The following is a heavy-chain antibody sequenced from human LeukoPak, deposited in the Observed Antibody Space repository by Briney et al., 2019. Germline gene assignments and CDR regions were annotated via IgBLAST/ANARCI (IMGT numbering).Heavy chain of an antibody. Sequence: SQTLSLTCTVSGGSISRGGYYWSWIRQHPGKGLEGIGYIYYSGSTYYNPSLKSRVTISVDTSKNQFSLKLSSVTAADTAVYYCARGTSGYDYFDYWGQGTLVTVSS. J-gene: IGHJ4*02. D-gene: IGHD5-12*01. CDR1: GGSISRGGYY. CDR3: ARGTSGYDYFDY. CDR2: IYYSGST. V-gene: IGHV4-31*03.